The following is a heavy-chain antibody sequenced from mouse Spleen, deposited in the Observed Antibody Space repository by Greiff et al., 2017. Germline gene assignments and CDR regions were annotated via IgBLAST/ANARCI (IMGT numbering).Heavy chain of an antibody. Sequence: EVHLVESEGGLVQPGSSMKLSCTASGFTFSDYYMAWVRQVPEKGLEWVANINYDGSSTYYLDSLKSRFIISRDNAKNILYLQMSSLKSEDTATYYCARDDYGSSYFAYWGQGTLVTVSA. J-gene: IGHJ3*01. CDR2: INYDGSST. CDR3: ARDDYGSSYFAY. CDR1: GFTFSDYY. D-gene: IGHD1-1*01. V-gene: IGHV5-16*01.